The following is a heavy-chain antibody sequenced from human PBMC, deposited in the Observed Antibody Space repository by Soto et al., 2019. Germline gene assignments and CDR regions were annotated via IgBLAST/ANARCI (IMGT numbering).Heavy chain of an antibody. J-gene: IGHJ5*02. CDR2: IYYSGST. CDR3: ARELQHSSSYWFDP. D-gene: IGHD6-6*01. V-gene: IGHV4-30-4*01. CDR1: GGSISSGGYY. Sequence: SETLSLTCTVSGGSISSGGYYWSWIRQPPGKGLEWIGYIYYSGSTYYNPSRKSRVTISVDTSKHRFSLKLSSVTAADTAVYYCARELQHSSSYWFDPWGQGTLVTVSS.